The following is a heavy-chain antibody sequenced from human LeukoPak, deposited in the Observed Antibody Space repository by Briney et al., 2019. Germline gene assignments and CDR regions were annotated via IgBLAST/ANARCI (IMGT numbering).Heavy chain of an antibody. Sequence: SETLSLTCAVSGGSISSGGYSWSWIRQPPGKGLEWIGRIYTSGSTNYNPSLKSRVTISVDTSKNQFSLKLSSVTAADTAVYYCAREAGWFDPWGQGTLVTVSS. J-gene: IGHJ5*02. CDR2: IYTSGST. V-gene: IGHV4-61*02. CDR3: AREAGWFDP. CDR1: GGSISSGGYS.